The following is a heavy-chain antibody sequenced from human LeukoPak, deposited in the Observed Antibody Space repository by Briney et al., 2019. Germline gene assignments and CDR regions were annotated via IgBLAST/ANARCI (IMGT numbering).Heavy chain of an antibody. J-gene: IGHJ1*01. CDR2: ISVNNGGT. CDR1: GYTFTTYS. Sequence: ASVKVSCKASGYTFTTYSLAWVRQAPGQSLEWMGWISVNNGGTNYTQSFQDRVTLTRDTSTNTAYLELRSLRSDDTAIIYCATATQPRGYFLHWGQGTLVTVSS. V-gene: IGHV1-18*01. D-gene: IGHD2-2*01. CDR3: ATATQPRGYFLH.